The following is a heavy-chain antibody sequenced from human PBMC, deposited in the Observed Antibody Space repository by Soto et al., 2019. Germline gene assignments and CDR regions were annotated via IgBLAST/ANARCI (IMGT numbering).Heavy chain of an antibody. J-gene: IGHJ3*02. CDR3: ARTPRVRGAFDI. Sequence: EVQLLESGGGLVQPGGSLRLSCAASGFTFSSYAMSWVRQAPGKGLEWVSAISGSGGSTYYADSVKGRFTISRDNSKNTLYLQMSSLRAEDTAVYYCARTPRVRGAFDIWGQGTMVTVSS. CDR1: GFTFSSYA. CDR2: ISGSGGST. D-gene: IGHD3-10*02. V-gene: IGHV3-23*01.